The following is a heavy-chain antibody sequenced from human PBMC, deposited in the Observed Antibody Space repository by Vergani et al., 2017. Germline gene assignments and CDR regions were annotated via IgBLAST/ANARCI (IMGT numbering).Heavy chain of an antibody. CDR1: GGSISSYY. Sequence: QVQLQESGPGLVKPSETLSLTCTVSGGSISSYYWSWIRQPPGKGLAWIGYIYYSGSTNSNPSLKSRVTISVDTSKNQFSLKLSSVTAADTAVYYCARGGVEWEPPTDYWGQGTLVTVSS. CDR3: ARGGVEWEPPTDY. D-gene: IGHD1-26*01. CDR2: IYYSGST. J-gene: IGHJ4*02. V-gene: IGHV4-59*01.